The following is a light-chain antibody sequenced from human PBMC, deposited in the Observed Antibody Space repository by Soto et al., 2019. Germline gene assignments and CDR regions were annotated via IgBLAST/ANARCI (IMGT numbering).Light chain of an antibody. Sequence: DILLTQSPATLSLSPGERATLPCRASQYIDTDLAWYQQKPGQAPRLLIYDASARATGIPDRFSGSGSGTDFTLTITRLETEDIATYYCQQCNNLPITFGQGTRLEIK. CDR1: QYIDTD. CDR2: DAS. CDR3: QQCNNLPIT. J-gene: IGKJ5*01. V-gene: IGKV3-11*01.